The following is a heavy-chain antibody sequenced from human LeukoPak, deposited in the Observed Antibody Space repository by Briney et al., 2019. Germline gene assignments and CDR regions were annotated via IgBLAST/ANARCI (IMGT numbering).Heavy chain of an antibody. CDR3: AREALGGYSYGLDY. D-gene: IGHD5-18*01. Sequence: GASVKVSCKASGYTFTSYYMHWVRQAPGQGLEWMGIINPSGGSTSYAQKFQGRVTMTRDTSISIAYMELSRLRSDDTAVYYCAREALGGYSYGLDYWGQGTLVTVSS. J-gene: IGHJ4*02. CDR2: INPSGGST. CDR1: GYTFTSYY. V-gene: IGHV1-46*01.